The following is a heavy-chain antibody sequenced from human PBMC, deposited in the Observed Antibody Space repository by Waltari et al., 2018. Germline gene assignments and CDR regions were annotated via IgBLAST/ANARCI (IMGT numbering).Heavy chain of an antibody. D-gene: IGHD2-15*01. Sequence: QVQLQESGPGLVKPSGTLSLTCDVSGDSSDSISSNSWWSWVRQSPVKGLEWIGQVHRTGRTNYSPSFEGRVTVSIDTTNSQFSLKMTFATAADTAIYFCARDRGRGIYLDSWGQGILVTVSP. CDR2: VHRTGRT. V-gene: IGHV4-4*02. CDR1: GDSSDSISSNSW. CDR3: ARDRGRGIYLDS. J-gene: IGHJ4*02.